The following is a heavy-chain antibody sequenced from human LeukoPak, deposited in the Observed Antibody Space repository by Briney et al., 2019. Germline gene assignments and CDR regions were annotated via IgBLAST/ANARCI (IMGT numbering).Heavy chain of an antibody. Sequence: SETLSLTCTVSGGSISSYYWSWIRQPPGKGLEWIGYIYYSGSTNYNPSLKSRVTISVDTSKNQFSLKLSSVTAADTAVYYCERVASGSLLRWGQGTLVTVSS. J-gene: IGHJ4*02. CDR1: GGSISSYY. CDR2: IYYSGST. V-gene: IGHV4-59*01. D-gene: IGHD1-26*01. CDR3: ERVASGSLLR.